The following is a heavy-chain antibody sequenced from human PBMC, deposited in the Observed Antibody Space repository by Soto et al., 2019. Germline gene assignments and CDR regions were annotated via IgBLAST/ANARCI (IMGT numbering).Heavy chain of an antibody. J-gene: IGHJ4*02. V-gene: IGHV3-23*01. Sequence: GGSLRLSCAASGFTFSSYAMSWVRQAPGKGLEWVSAISGSGGSTYYADSVKGRFTISRDNSKDTLYLQMNSLRAEDTAVYYCAKEANTQLYYYDSSGYCFDYWGQGTLVTVSS. CDR2: ISGSGGST. CDR3: AKEANTQLYYYDSSGYCFDY. D-gene: IGHD3-22*01. CDR1: GFTFSSYA.